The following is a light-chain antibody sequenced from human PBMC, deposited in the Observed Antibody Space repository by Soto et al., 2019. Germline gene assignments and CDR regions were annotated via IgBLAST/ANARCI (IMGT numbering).Light chain of an antibody. V-gene: IGKV1-5*01. CDR3: QQYNSYCYT. CDR2: DAS. Sequence: DIQMTQSPSTLSASVGDRVTITCRASQSISSWLAWYQQKPGKAPKLLIYDASSLESGVPSRFSGRGSGTEFTLTISSLQPDDFTTYYCQQYNSYCYTFGQGTKLEIK. J-gene: IGKJ2*01. CDR1: QSISSW.